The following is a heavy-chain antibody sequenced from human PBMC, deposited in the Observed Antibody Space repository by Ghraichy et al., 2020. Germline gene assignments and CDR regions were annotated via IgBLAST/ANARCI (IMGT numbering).Heavy chain of an antibody. Sequence: SETLSLTCTVSGGSISSYYWSWIRQPPGKGLEWIGYIYTSGSTNYNPSLKSRVTISVDTSKNQFSLKLSSVTAADTAVYYCARHIYSSGWYSSPAVGMDVWGQGTTVTVSS. CDR1: GGSISSYY. J-gene: IGHJ6*02. V-gene: IGHV4-4*09. CDR2: IYTSGST. CDR3: ARHIYSSGWYSSPAVGMDV. D-gene: IGHD6-19*01.